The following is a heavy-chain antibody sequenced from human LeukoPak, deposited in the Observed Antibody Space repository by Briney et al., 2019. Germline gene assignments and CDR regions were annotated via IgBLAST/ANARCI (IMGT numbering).Heavy chain of an antibody. Sequence: ASVKVSCKASGYTFTSYDINWVRQATGQGLEWMGWMNPNSGNTGYAQKFQGRVTITRNTSISTAYMELSSLRSEDTAVYYCARAGSGYSSGWYGTYYYYMDVWGKGTTVTVSS. CDR2: MNPNSGNT. J-gene: IGHJ6*03. CDR3: ARAGSGYSSGWYGTYYYYMDV. D-gene: IGHD6-19*01. CDR1: GYTFTSYD. V-gene: IGHV1-8*03.